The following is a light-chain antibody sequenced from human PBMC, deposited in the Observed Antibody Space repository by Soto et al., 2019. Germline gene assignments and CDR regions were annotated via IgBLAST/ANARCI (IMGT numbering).Light chain of an antibody. CDR3: SSYTSSSLYV. CDR1: SSDVGGYNY. Sequence: QSVLTQPASVSGSPGQSITISCTGTSSDVGGYNYVSWYQQLPGKAPKLMIYDVSDRPSGVSNRFSGSKSGNTASLTISGLQAEDEADYYCSSYTSSSLYVFGNGTKVTV. J-gene: IGLJ1*01. CDR2: DVS. V-gene: IGLV2-14*01.